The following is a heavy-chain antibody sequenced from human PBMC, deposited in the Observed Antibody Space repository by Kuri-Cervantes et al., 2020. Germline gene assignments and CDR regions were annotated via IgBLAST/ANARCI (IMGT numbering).Heavy chain of an antibody. D-gene: IGHD1-26*01. CDR1: GNTFTGYY. J-gene: IGHJ4*02. Sequence: ASVKVSCKASGNTFTGYYMHWVRQAPGQGLEWMGWINPNSGGTNYAQKFQGMVTMTRDTSISTAYMELSRLRSDDTAVYYCARDPGVGAPIDYWGQGTLVTVSS. CDR2: INPNSGGT. CDR3: ARDPGVGAPIDY. V-gene: IGHV1-2*02.